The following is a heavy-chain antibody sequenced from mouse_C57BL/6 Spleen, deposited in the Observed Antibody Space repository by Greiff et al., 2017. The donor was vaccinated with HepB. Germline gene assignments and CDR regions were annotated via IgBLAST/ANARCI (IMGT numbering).Heavy chain of an antibody. CDR3: ARRDYGSSPDGMDY. CDR2: IYPVSGST. CDR1: GYTFTSYW. J-gene: IGHJ4*01. D-gene: IGHD1-1*01. V-gene: IGHV1-55*01. Sequence: VQLQQPGAELVKPGASVKMSCKASGYTFTSYWITWVKQRPGQGLEWIGDIYPVSGSTNYNEKFKSKATLTVDTSSSSAYMQRSSLTSEDSAVYYGARRDYGSSPDGMDYWGQGTSVTVSS.